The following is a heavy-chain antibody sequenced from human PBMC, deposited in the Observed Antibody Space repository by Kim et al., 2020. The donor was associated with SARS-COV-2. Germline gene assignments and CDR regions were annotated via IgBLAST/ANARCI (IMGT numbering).Heavy chain of an antibody. J-gene: IGHJ6*02. CDR2: IYYSGST. CDR1: GGSISSGGYY. Sequence: SETLSLTCTVSGGSISSGGYYWSWIRQHPGKGLEWIGYIYYSGSTYYNPSLKSRVTISVDTSKNQFSLKLSSVTAADTAVYYCASRILLWFGELLSDYYYCGMDVWGQGTTVTVSS. V-gene: IGHV4-31*03. CDR3: ASRILLWFGELLSDYYYCGMDV. D-gene: IGHD3-10*01.